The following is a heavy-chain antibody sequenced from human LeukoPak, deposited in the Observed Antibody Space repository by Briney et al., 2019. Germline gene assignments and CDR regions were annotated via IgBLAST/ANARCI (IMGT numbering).Heavy chain of an antibody. D-gene: IGHD3-3*01. CDR2: IRYDGSKK. CDR3: AKVRGGDFWSGYYTVYFDY. Sequence: GGSLRLSCAASGFTFSSYGMHWVRQAPGKGLEGVAFIRYDGSKKDYADYVKGGFTISRDNSKITLYLQMNSLRAEYTAVYYCAKVRGGDFWSGYYTVYFDYWGQGTLVTVSS. CDR1: GFTFSSYG. J-gene: IGHJ4*02. V-gene: IGHV3-30*02.